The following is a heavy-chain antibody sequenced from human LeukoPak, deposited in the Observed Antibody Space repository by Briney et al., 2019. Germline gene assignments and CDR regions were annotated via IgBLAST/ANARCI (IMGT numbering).Heavy chain of an antibody. J-gene: IGHJ2*01. Sequence: SETLSLTCAVYSGSYSGYYWSWIRHPPGKGLEWIGEINHSGSTNYNPSLKSRVTISVDTSKNQFSLTLSSVTAADAAVYYCASLSHLYWYFDLWGRGTLVTVSS. V-gene: IGHV4-34*01. CDR3: ASLSHLYWYFDL. CDR1: SGSYSGYY. CDR2: INHSGST.